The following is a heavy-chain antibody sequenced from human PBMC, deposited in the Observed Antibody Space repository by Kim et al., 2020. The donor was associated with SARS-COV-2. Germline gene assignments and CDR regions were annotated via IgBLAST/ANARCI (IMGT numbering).Heavy chain of an antibody. CDR3: ARDSKHITLFEIVKAYSWFDA. CDR1: GGSFSGTYF. J-gene: IGHJ5*02. Sequence: SETLSLTCAVYGGSFSGTYFWTWIRQPPGKGLEGIGEINYSGTTNYNPSLKSRVTISEDTSKNPFSLRLTSVTAADTAVYYCARDSKHITLFEIVKAYSWFDAGSQGTPVTVSS. CDR2: INYSGTT. D-gene: IGHD3-3*01. V-gene: IGHV4-34*01.